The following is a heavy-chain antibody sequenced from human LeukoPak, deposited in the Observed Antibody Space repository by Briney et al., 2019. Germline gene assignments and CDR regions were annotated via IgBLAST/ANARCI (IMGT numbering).Heavy chain of an antibody. D-gene: IGHD5-18*01. J-gene: IGHJ4*02. CDR3: AREARGYSYGARYDIDY. CDR2: ISTASSAI. V-gene: IGHV3-11*04. Sequence: GGSLRLSCAASGFTFSDYYMSWIRQAPGKGLEWVSCISTASSAIDYADSVRGRFTVSRDNAKNSLYLQMNSLRAEDTAVYYCAREARGYSYGARYDIDYWGQGTLVTVSS. CDR1: GFTFSDYY.